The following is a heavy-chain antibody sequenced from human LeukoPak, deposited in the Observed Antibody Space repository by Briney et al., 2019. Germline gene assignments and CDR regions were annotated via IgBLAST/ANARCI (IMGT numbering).Heavy chain of an antibody. D-gene: IGHD3-3*01. CDR3: ATETWSGYLFDY. CDR1: GYTFTDYF. CDR2: ISPNSGDT. J-gene: IGHJ4*02. Sequence: ASVTVSCKASGYTFTDYFIHWVRLAPGQGLEWMGWISPNSGDTNYAQKLQDRFTMTRDTSITTASMQLSSLRSDDTAVYYCATETWSGYLFDYWGQGTLVTVSS. V-gene: IGHV1-2*02.